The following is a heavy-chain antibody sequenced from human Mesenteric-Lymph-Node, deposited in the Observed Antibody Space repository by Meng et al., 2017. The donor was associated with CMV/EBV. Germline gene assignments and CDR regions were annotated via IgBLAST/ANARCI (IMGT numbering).Heavy chain of an antibody. CDR3: ATGDSTGWYQFSWFDP. J-gene: IGHJ5*02. CDR2: IIPIFGTA. Sequence: GGTFSSYAISWVRQAPGQGLEWMGAIIPIFGTANYAQRFQDRVTITTDESMSTAYMDLSSLRSEDTAVYYCATGDSTGWYQFSWFDPWGQGTLVTVSS. D-gene: IGHD6-19*01. CDR1: GGTFSSYA. V-gene: IGHV1-69*05.